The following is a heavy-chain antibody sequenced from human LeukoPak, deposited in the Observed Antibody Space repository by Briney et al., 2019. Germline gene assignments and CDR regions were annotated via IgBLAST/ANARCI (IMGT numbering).Heavy chain of an antibody. Sequence: ASVKVSCKASGYIFSKYAITWVRQAPGQGLEWMGWISVNNGNTKYAQKLQGRVTMTTDTSTSTAHMELRSLRSDDTAVYYCARVYTGTGTDSDAFDIWGQGTMVTVSS. J-gene: IGHJ3*02. D-gene: IGHD6-13*01. CDR1: GYIFSKYA. CDR3: ARVYTGTGTDSDAFDI. V-gene: IGHV1-18*01. CDR2: ISVNNGNT.